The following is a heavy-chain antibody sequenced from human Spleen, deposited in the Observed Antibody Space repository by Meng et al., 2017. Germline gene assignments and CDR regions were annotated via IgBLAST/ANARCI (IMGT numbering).Heavy chain of an antibody. CDR2: INPNSGGT. J-gene: IGHJ3*02. Sequence: ASVKVSCKASGYTFTSYDINWVRQATGQGLEWMGRINPNSGGTNYAQKFQGRVTMTGDTSISTAYMELSGLRSDDTAVYYCARVSVSQWELISFAFDIWGQGTMVTVSS. V-gene: IGHV1-2*06. CDR1: GYTFTSYD. CDR3: ARVSVSQWELISFAFDI. D-gene: IGHD1-26*01.